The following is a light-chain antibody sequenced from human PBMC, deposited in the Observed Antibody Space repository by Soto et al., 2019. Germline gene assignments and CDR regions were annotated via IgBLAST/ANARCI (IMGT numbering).Light chain of an antibody. Sequence: DIQMTQSPSTLSASVGDRVTITCRASQSISSWLAWYQQKPGKAPKLLIYRESRLGNGVPSRFSGSGSGTEFTLTISSLQPDDFATYYCQQYDSSVYTFGQGTKLEIK. J-gene: IGKJ2*01. V-gene: IGKV1-5*03. CDR3: QQYDSSVYT. CDR2: RES. CDR1: QSISSW.